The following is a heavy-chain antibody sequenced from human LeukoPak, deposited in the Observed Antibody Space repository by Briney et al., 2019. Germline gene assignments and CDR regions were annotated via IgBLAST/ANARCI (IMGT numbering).Heavy chain of an antibody. V-gene: IGHV3-49*04. J-gene: IGHJ4*02. D-gene: IGHD5-12*01. CDR2: IRSEAHDTTP. Sequence: GGSLRLSCAASGITFSSYALNWVRQAPGKGLEWAGFIRSEAHDTTPQYGASVKGRFTISKDDSRRIAFLQMSSLKTEDTAVYYCSRAAGYDFILEYWGQGTLVTVSS. CDR3: SRAAGYDFILEY. CDR1: GITFSSYA.